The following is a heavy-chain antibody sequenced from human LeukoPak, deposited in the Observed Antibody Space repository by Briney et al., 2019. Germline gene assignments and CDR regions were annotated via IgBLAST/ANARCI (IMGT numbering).Heavy chain of an antibody. D-gene: IGHD3-16*01. CDR2: IIPIFGTA. J-gene: IGHJ4*02. Sequence: SVKVSCKASGGTFSSYAISWVRQAPGQGLEWMGGIIPIFGTANYAQKFQGRVTITADESTSTAYMELSSLRSEDTAVYYCARGLSEPMSLLPRLYYFDYWGQGTLVTVPS. V-gene: IGHV1-69*13. CDR3: ARGLSEPMSLLPRLYYFDY. CDR1: GGTFSSYA.